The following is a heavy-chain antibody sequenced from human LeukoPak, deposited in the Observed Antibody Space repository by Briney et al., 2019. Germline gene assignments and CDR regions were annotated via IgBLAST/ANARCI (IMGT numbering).Heavy chain of an antibody. V-gene: IGHV1-18*04. CDR2: ISAYNGNT. Sequence: GASVKVSCKASGYTFTSYGINWVRRAPGQGLEWMGWISAYNGNTNYAQKLQGRVTMTTDTSTSTAYMELRSLRSDDTAVYYCARDPSYYGSGSLHYWGQGTLVTVSS. D-gene: IGHD3-10*01. J-gene: IGHJ4*02. CDR1: GYTFTSYG. CDR3: ARDPSYYGSGSLHY.